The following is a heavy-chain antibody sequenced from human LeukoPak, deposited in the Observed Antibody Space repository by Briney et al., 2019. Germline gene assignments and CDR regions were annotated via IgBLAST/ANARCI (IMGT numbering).Heavy chain of an antibody. J-gene: IGHJ4*02. CDR3: ARVKDLDF. V-gene: IGHV1-2*02. CDR2: INPNSGGS. Sequence: ASLKVSCKASGYTFTGYNIHWVPQTPRQRLEWMGWINPNSGGSNHGQKFQGRVTMTRDTSISTDYMELRSLTYDDTAVYYCARVKDLDFWGQGTPVTVSS. D-gene: IGHD2-15*01. CDR1: GYTFTGYN.